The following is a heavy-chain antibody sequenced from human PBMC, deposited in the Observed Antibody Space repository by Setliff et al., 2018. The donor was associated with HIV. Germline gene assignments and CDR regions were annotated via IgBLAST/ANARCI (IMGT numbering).Heavy chain of an antibody. CDR1: GGSISSGTYY. J-gene: IGHJ6*03. CDR2: IYASGST. Sequence: TSETLSLTCTVSGGSISSGTYYWSWIRQPADKGLEWIGRIYASGSTNYNPSLKSRVTISVDTSKNQVSLRLSSVTAADTGVYYCARHKDPPGSRWIFYYYYMDLWGGGTTVTVSS. CDR3: ARHKDPPGSRWIFYYYYMDL. V-gene: IGHV4-61*02. D-gene: IGHD6-13*01.